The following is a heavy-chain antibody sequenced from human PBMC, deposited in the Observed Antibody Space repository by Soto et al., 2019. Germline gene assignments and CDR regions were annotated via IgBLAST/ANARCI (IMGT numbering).Heavy chain of an antibody. D-gene: IGHD2-15*01. Sequence: SETLSLTCTVSGGSIFSSYWTWIRQPPGKGLEWIGNVYYSGSTNYNPSLKSRITISVDTSKNQFSLNLSSVTAADTAVYYCARVPAASSWFDTWGQGTLVTVSS. CDR3: ARVPAASSWFDT. CDR1: GGSIFSSY. V-gene: IGHV4-59*01. CDR2: VYYSGST. J-gene: IGHJ5*02.